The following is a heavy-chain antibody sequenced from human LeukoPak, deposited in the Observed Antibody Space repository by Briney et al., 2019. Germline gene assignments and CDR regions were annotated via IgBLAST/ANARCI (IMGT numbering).Heavy chain of an antibody. CDR2: ISGRGDIV. J-gene: IGHJ4*02. CDR3: AKDGPQRGSYFDS. D-gene: IGHD3-10*01. Sequence: GGSLRLSCAASGFTFSSYLINWVRQAPVQGLEWVSSISGRGDIVNYADSVKGRFTISRDNYRNTVYLQMNSLRVDDTAVYYCAKDGPQRGSYFDSWGQGTLVTVSS. CDR1: GFTFSSYL. V-gene: IGHV3-23*01.